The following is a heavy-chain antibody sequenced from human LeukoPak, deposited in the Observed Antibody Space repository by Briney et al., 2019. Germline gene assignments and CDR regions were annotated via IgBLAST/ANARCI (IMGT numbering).Heavy chain of an antibody. D-gene: IGHD6-19*01. J-gene: IGHJ4*02. CDR2: IIPIFGTA. V-gene: IGHV1-69*05. CDR3: ARVRAVAGTGGYYFDY. CDR1: GGTFSSYA. Sequence: SVKVSCKASGGTFSSYAISWVRQAPGQGLEWMGGIIPIFGTANYAQKFQGRVTITTDESTSTAYMELSSLRSEDTAVYYCARVRAVAGTGGYYFDYWGQGTLVTVSS.